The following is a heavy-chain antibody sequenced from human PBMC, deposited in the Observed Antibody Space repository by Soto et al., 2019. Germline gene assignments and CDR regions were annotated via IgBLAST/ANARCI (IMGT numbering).Heavy chain of an antibody. Sequence: TMSLTFSVAGGSLSIGYYYSSWIRQLPGKGLGWIGNIYYSGDTYYNPSLNSRHIISIHTSTHQVSLKVGSVPAGDPALSYCSSSSLYRMDVWGQGTTVTVSS. CDR1: GGSLSIGYYY. CDR2: IYYSGDT. V-gene: IGHV4-30-4*08. J-gene: IGHJ6*02. D-gene: IGHD2-2*02. CDR3: SSSSLYRMDV.